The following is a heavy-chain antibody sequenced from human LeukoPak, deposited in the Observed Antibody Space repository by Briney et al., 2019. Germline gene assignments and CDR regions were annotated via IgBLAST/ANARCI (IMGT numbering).Heavy chain of an antibody. V-gene: IGHV3-30*02. CDR3: ATDAGGSYFGY. J-gene: IGHJ4*02. CDR1: GFTFSSYG. D-gene: IGHD1-26*01. Sequence: GGSLRLSCAASGFTFSSYGMHWVRQAPGKGLEWVAFIRYDGSKKYHADFVKGRFTISRDNSKNTLYLQMSSRRAEDTAVYYSATDAGGSYFGYWGPGTLVTVSS. CDR2: IRYDGSKK.